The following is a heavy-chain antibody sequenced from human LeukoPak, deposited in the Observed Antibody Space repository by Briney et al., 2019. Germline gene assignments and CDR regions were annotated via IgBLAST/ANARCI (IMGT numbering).Heavy chain of an antibody. J-gene: IGHJ5*02. Sequence: GGSLRLSCAASGFTFSSYGMHWVRQAPGKGLEWVSFIRYDGSNEYYADSVRGRFTISRDNSKNTLYLQMNSLRAEDTAVYYCARAPNDYGGNGGFDPWGQGTLVTVSS. V-gene: IGHV3-30*02. CDR3: ARAPNDYGGNGGFDP. D-gene: IGHD4-23*01. CDR1: GFTFSSYG. CDR2: IRYDGSNE.